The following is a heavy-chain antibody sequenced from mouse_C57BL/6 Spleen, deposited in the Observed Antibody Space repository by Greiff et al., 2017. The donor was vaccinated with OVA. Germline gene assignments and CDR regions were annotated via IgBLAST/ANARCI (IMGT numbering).Heavy chain of an antibody. CDR3: APYYYGGAMDY. CDR2: IHPSDSDT. D-gene: IGHD1-1*01. Sequence: QVQLKQPGAELVKPGASVKVSCKASGYTFTSYWMHWVKQRPGQGLEWIGRIHPSDSDTNYNQKFKGKATLTVDKSSSTAYMQLSSLTSEDSAVYYCAPYYYGGAMDYWGQGTSVTVSS. CDR1: GYTFTSYW. V-gene: IGHV1-74*01. J-gene: IGHJ4*01.